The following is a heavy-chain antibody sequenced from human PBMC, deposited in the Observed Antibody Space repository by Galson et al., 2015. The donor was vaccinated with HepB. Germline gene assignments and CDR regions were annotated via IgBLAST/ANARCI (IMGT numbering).Heavy chain of an antibody. J-gene: IGHJ6*03. V-gene: IGHV1-18*01. Sequence: SVKVSCKASGYTFTSYGISWVRQAPGQGLEWMGWISAYNGNTNYAQKLQGRVTMTTDTSTSTAYMELRSLRSDDTAVYYCARDGAGVTIFGVVHYYYYYMDVWGKGTTVTVSS. CDR3: ARDGAGVTIFGVVHYYYYYMDV. CDR2: ISAYNGNT. CDR1: GYTFTSYG. D-gene: IGHD3-3*01.